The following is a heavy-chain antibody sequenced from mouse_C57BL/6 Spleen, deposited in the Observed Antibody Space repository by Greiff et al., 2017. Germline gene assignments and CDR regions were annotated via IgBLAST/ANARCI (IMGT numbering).Heavy chain of an antibody. D-gene: IGHD1-1*01. CDR3: TGHYGSSYYAMDY. V-gene: IGHV6-3*01. J-gene: IGHJ4*01. Sequence: EVKVEESGGGLVQPGGSMKLSCVASGFTFSNYWLNWVRQSPEKGLEWVAQISLKSDNYATHYAESVKGRFTISRDDSKSSVYLQMNNLRAEDTGIYYCTGHYGSSYYAMDYWGQGTSVTVSS. CDR1: GFTFSNYW. CDR2: ISLKSDNYAT.